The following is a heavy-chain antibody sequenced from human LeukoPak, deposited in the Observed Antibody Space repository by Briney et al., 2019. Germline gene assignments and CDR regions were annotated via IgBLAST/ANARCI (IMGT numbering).Heavy chain of an antibody. V-gene: IGHV3-23*01. CDR3: ARDRERGPVGARRHYYYYMDV. J-gene: IGHJ6*03. CDR1: GFTFSSHG. Sequence: GGSLRLSCAASGFTFSSHGMNWVRQAPGKGVEWVSGISPSGGITYYTDSVKGRFTISRDNSKNTLYLQMNSLRAEDTAVYYCARDRERGPVGARRHYYYYMDVWGKGTTVTVSS. D-gene: IGHD1-26*01. CDR2: ISPSGGIT.